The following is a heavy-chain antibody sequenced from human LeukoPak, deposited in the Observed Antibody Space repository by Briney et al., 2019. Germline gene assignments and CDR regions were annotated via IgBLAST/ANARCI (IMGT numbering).Heavy chain of an antibody. D-gene: IGHD1-26*01. J-gene: IGHJ5*02. CDR2: MNPNSGNT. V-gene: IGHV1-8*02. CDR3: AREGGSYWFDP. CDR1: GYTFTGYY. Sequence: ASVKVSCKASGYTFTGYYMHWVRQAPGQGLEWMGWMNPNSGNTGYAQKFQGRVTMTRNTSISTAYMELSSLRSEDTAVYYCAREGGSYWFDPWGQGTLVTVSS.